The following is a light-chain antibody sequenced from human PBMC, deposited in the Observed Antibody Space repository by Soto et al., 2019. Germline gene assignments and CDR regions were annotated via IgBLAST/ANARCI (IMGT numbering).Light chain of an antibody. CDR2: RAS. J-gene: IGKJ4*01. V-gene: IGKV1-16*01. Sequence: DIHLTQSPSSLSASVGDRVIITCRASQDINNRLGWFQQKPEKARKSLIYRASNLQSGVPSRFIGSGSGTEFTLIINNLQPEDFATYFCQQYEDYPLTFGGGTNVEIK. CDR3: QQYEDYPLT. CDR1: QDINNR.